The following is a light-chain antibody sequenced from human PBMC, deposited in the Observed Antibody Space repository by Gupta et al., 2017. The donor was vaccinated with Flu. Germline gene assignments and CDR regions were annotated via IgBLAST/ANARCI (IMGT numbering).Light chain of an antibody. CDR2: NAP. V-gene: IGKV3-11*01. J-gene: IGKJ1*01. Sequence: VLTQSPATLTLTTEARATLPCRATESLSTSLAWYQQQPGQAHSLLIHNAPIRASGIPVRFSGSGSGTDFTLTISSREPEDFAVYYCQHRSNWPLTWTFGQGTKVEIK. CDR3: QHRSNWPLTWT. CDR1: ESLSTS.